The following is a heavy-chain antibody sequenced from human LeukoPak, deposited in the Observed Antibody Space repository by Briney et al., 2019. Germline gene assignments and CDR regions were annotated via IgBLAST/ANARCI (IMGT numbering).Heavy chain of an antibody. D-gene: IGHD5-18*01. CDR1: GFTFRSHA. Sequence: GGSLRLSCVGSGFTFRSHAMSWVRQAPEKGLEFVSGIYENGGTTYYADSVKGRFSISRDNSKNTLYLQMNSLRAEDTAMYYCARDATPTQLWFRGSFDYWGLGALVTVAS. CDR3: ARDATPTQLWFRGSFDY. CDR2: IYENGGTT. V-gene: IGHV3-23*01. J-gene: IGHJ4*02.